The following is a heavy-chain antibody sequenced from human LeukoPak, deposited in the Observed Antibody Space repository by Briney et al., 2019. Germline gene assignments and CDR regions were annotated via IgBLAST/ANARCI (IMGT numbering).Heavy chain of an antibody. CDR3: TRALYNTGWYPDYFDS. CDR2: IYSGGST. V-gene: IGHV3-53*01. CDR1: GFTVSSNY. D-gene: IGHD6-19*01. Sequence: PGGSLRLSCAASGFTVSSNYMSWVRQAPGKGLEWVSVIYSGGSTYYADSVKGRFTISRDNSKNTLYLQMNSLRAEDTAIYYCTRALYNTGWYPDYFDSWGQGTLVTVSS. J-gene: IGHJ4*02.